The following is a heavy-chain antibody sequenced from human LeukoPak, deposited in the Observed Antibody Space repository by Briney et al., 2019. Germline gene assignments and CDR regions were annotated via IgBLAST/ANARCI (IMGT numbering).Heavy chain of an antibody. V-gene: IGHV1-2*06. J-gene: IGHJ4*02. CDR1: GYTFTGYY. CDR3: ARSLSYSSSWSSDY. Sequence: ASVKVSCKASGYTFTGYYMHWVRQAPGQGLEWMGRINPNSGGTNYAQKFQGRVTMTRDTSISTAYMELGRLRSDDTAVYYCARSLSYSSSWSSDYWGQGTLVTVS. CDR2: INPNSGGT. D-gene: IGHD6-13*01.